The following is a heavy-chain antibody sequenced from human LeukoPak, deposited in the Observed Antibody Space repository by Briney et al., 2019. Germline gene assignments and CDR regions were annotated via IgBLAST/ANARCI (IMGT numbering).Heavy chain of an antibody. D-gene: IGHD2-21*02. J-gene: IGHJ5*02. Sequence: SETLSLTCTVSGDSLRSSIYYWDWIRQPPGTGLEWIGGIYYSGSTYYNPSLKSRVTISIDTSKNQFSLKLSSVTAADTAVYYCARVSVTPYNYFDPWGQGTLVTVSS. CDR2: IYYSGST. V-gene: IGHV4-39*07. CDR3: ARVSVTPYNYFDP. CDR1: GDSLRSSIYY.